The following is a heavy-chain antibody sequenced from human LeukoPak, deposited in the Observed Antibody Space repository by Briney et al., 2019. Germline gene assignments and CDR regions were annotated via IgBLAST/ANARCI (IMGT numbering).Heavy chain of an antibody. CDR3: WVPGSSSKRLGY. CDR1: GFTFSSYA. D-gene: IGHD6-13*01. V-gene: IGHV3-23*01. J-gene: IGHJ4*02. Sequence: GGSLRLSCAASGFTFSSYAMSWVRQAPGKGLEWVSAISGSGGSTYYADSVKGRFTISRDNSKNTLYLQMNSLRAEDTAVYYCWVPGSSSKRLGYWGQGTLVTVSS. CDR2: ISGSGGST.